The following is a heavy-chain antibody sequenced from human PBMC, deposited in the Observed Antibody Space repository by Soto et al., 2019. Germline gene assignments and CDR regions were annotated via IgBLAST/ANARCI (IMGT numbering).Heavy chain of an antibody. CDR2: IVVGSGNT. CDR3: AAVHYYDSSGYYVWGHDDAFDI. Sequence: ASVKVSCKSSGFTFTSSAVQWVRQARGQRLEWIGWIVVGSGNTNYAQKFQERVTITRDMSTSTAYMELSSLRSEDTAVYYCAAVHYYDSSGYYVWGHDDAFDIWGQGTMVTVSS. D-gene: IGHD3-22*01. CDR1: GFTFTSSA. J-gene: IGHJ3*02. V-gene: IGHV1-58*01.